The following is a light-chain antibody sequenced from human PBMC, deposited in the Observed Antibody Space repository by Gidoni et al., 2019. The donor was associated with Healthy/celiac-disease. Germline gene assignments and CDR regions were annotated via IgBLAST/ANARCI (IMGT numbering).Light chain of an antibody. CDR3: QQYYSTPPVT. Sequence: DFVMTQSPYSLAVSLGERATIYCKSSQSVLYSSNNKNYLAWYQQKPGQPPKLLIYWASTRESGVPDRFSGSGSGTDFTLTISSLQAEDVAVYYCQQYYSTPPVTFGGGTKVEIK. CDR2: WAS. J-gene: IGKJ4*01. CDR1: QSVLYSSNNKNY. V-gene: IGKV4-1*01.